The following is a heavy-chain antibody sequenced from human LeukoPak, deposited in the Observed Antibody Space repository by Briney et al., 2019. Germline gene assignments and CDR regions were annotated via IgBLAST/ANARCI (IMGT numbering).Heavy chain of an antibody. CDR2: ISGSGGST. D-gene: IGHD3-16*01. CDR1: GFTFSSYA. CDR3: AKGEGGYYYGMDV. V-gene: IGHV3-23*01. J-gene: IGHJ6*02. Sequence: GGSLRLSCAASGFTFSSYAVSWVRQAPGKGLEWVSAISGSGGSTYYADSVKGRFTISRGNSKNTLYLQMNSLRAEDTAVYYCAKGEGGYYYGMDVWGQGTTVTVSS.